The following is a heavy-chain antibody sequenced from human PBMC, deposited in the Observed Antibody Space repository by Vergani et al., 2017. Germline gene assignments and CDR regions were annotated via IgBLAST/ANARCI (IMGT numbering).Heavy chain of an antibody. Sequence: EVQLVESGGGLVQPGGSLRLSCAASGFTFSSYWMSWVRQAPGKGLEWVANIKQDGSGKYYVDSVKGRFTISRDNAKNSLYLQMNSLSAEDTAVYYCASGGPPNYYDDSSGYYQYWGQGTLVTVSS. CDR3: ASGGPPNYYDDSSGYYQY. V-gene: IGHV3-7*03. D-gene: IGHD3-22*01. J-gene: IGHJ4*02. CDR1: GFTFSSYW. CDR2: IKQDGSGK.